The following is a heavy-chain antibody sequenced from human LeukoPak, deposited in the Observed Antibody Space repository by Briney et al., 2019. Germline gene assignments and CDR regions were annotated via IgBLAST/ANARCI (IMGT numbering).Heavy chain of an antibody. CDR2: ISTDGTYT. V-gene: IGHV3-74*03. J-gene: IGHJ1*01. CDR1: GFTFSSYW. Sequence: PGGSLRLSCAASGFTFSSYWMHWVRQAPGKGLVWVSRISTDGTYTEYADSVKGRFTISRDNAKDTLYLQVNSQRAEDTAVYYCAITVDCRATTDCYSYFHHWGQGTLVTVSS. CDR3: AITVDCRATTDCYSYFHH. D-gene: IGHD2-21*02.